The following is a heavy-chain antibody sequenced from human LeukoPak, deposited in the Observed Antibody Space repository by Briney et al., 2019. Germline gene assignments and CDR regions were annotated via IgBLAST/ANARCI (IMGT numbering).Heavy chain of an antibody. CDR2: ISGSGGST. J-gene: IGHJ4*02. Sequence: GSLRLSCAASGFTFSSYAMSWVRQAPGKGLEWVSAISGSGGSTYYADSVKGRFTISRDNSKNTLYLQMNSLRAEDTAVYYCAKESGRHVWGSYRPDYWGQGTLVTVSS. CDR1: GFTFSSYA. D-gene: IGHD3-16*02. V-gene: IGHV3-23*01. CDR3: AKESGRHVWGSYRPDY.